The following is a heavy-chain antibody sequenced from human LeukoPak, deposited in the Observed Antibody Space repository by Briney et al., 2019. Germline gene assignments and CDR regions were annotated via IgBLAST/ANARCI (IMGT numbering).Heavy chain of an antibody. V-gene: IGHV3-74*03. Sequence: GGSLRLACAASGFSISGYWMHWVRQAPGKGLVWVSRIKNDGSATMYADSVKGRFTVSRDNAKNTLYLQMNSLRVEDTGVYYCTRSDWFDPWGQGTLVTVSS. CDR1: GFSISGYW. J-gene: IGHJ5*02. CDR2: IKNDGSAT. CDR3: TRSDWFDP.